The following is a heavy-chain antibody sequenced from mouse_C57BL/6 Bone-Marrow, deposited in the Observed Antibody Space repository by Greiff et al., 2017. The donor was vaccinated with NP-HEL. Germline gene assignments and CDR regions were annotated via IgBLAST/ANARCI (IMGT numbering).Heavy chain of an antibody. CDR1: GYTFTDYY. Sequence: VQLQQSGPVLVKPGASVKMSCKASGYTFTDYYMNWVKQSHGKSLEWIGVINPYNGGTSYNQKFKGKATLTVDKSSSTAYMELNSLTSEDSAVYYCARYCGSSYWYFDVWGTGTTVTVSS. CDR2: INPYNGGT. J-gene: IGHJ1*03. V-gene: IGHV1-19*01. D-gene: IGHD1-1*01. CDR3: ARYCGSSYWYFDV.